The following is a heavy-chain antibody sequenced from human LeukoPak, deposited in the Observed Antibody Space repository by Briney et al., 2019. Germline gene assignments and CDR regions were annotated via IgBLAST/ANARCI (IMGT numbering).Heavy chain of an antibody. J-gene: IGHJ4*02. V-gene: IGHV3-23*01. CDR3: AKWGRFRWLQSEVDY. CDR1: GFTFSSYA. CDR2: ISGSGGST. Sequence: GGSLRLSCAASGFTFSSYAMSWVRQAPGKGLEWVSAISGSGGSTYYADSVKGRFTISRDNSKNTLYLQMNSLRAEDTAVYYCAKWGRFRWLQSEVDYWGQGTLVTVSS. D-gene: IGHD5-24*01.